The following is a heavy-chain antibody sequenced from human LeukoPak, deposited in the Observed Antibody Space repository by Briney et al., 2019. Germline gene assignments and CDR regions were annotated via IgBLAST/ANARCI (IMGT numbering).Heavy chain of an antibody. V-gene: IGHV4-59*01. CDR3: ARDRGDYDYVWGSYNPSSHAFDI. Sequence: SETLSLTCTVSGGSISNYYWTWIRQPPGKGLEWIGFISYSGNTNYNPSLKSRVTISLDTSKNQFSLKLISVTAADTAVYYCARDRGDYDYVWGSYNPSSHAFDIWGQGTMVTVSS. D-gene: IGHD3-16*01. CDR2: ISYSGNT. CDR1: GGSISNYY. J-gene: IGHJ3*02.